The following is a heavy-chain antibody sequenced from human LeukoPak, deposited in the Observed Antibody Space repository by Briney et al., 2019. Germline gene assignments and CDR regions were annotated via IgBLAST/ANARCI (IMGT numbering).Heavy chain of an antibody. Sequence: SETLSLTCTVSGGSISSHYWSWIRQPPGKGLEWIGYIHYSGSTNYNPSLKSRVTISVDTSKNQFSLKLSSVTAADTAVYYCARDPSPAGNNWFDPWGQGTLVTVSS. CDR2: IHYSGST. V-gene: IGHV4-59*11. J-gene: IGHJ5*02. CDR1: GGSISSHY. CDR3: ARDPSPAGNNWFDP. D-gene: IGHD3-10*01.